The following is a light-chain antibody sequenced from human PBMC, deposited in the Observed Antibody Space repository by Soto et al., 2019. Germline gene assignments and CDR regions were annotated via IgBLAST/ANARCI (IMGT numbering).Light chain of an antibody. CDR2: GAS. Sequence: EIVLTQSPGTVSLSPGERATLSCRASQSVSNNYLAWYQQKPGQAPRRLIYGASNRATGIPDRFSGSGSGTDFTLTISRLETEDFAVYYCQQYSTSPTFGEGTRLEIK. V-gene: IGKV3-20*01. J-gene: IGKJ5*01. CDR1: QSVSNNY. CDR3: QQYSTSPT.